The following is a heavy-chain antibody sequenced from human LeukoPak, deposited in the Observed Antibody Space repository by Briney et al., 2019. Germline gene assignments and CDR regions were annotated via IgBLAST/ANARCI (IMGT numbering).Heavy chain of an antibody. J-gene: IGHJ5*02. Sequence: SETLSLTCTVSGYSISNRYYWGWIRQPPGKGLEWIGRIYHSGSTDYNASLKSRVTISVDTSKNQFSLKLSSVTAADTAVYYCAGLIRPGWFDPWGQGTLVTVSS. CDR2: IYHSGST. V-gene: IGHV4-38-2*02. CDR3: AGLIRPGWFDP. CDR1: GYSISNRYY. D-gene: IGHD1-14*01.